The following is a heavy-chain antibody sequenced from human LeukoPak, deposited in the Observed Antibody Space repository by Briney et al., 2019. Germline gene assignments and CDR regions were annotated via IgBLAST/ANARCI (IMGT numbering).Heavy chain of an antibody. CDR1: GVSITTYY. CDR3: ARRAYYYSNMDV. J-gene: IGHJ6*02. Sequence: ETESLTCTVSGVSITTYYWSWIRQPPRKGLEWIGYIHHSGSTDSNPSLKSGVTISVDTSKNQFSLNLRSVTAADTAVYYCARRAYYYSNMDVWDQGTTGTV. CDR2: IHHSGST. V-gene: IGHV4-59*08.